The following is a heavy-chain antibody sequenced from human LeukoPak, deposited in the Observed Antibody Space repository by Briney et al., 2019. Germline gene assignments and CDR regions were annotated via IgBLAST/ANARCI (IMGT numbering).Heavy chain of an antibody. CDR3: ARDATVTAGGGAFDI. CDR2: INPSGGST. Sequence: GASVKVSCKASGYTFTSYYMHWVRQAPGQGLEWMGIINPSGGSTSYAQKFQGRVTMTRDTSTSTVYMELSSLRSEDTAVYYCARDATVTAGGGAFDIWGQGTMVTVSS. V-gene: IGHV1-46*03. J-gene: IGHJ3*02. D-gene: IGHD4-11*01. CDR1: GYTFTSYY.